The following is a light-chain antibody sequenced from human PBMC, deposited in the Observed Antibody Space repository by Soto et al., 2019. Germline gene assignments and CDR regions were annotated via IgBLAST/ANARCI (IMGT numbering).Light chain of an antibody. Sequence: DIQMTQSPSTLSASVGDRVTITCRASQSISSWLAWYQQKPGKAPKLLIYDASSLESGVPSRFSGSGSGTEFTLTISSLQPDDFATYYCQQHNSYSVFGQGTKVDIK. V-gene: IGKV1-5*01. J-gene: IGKJ1*01. CDR1: QSISSW. CDR2: DAS. CDR3: QQHNSYSV.